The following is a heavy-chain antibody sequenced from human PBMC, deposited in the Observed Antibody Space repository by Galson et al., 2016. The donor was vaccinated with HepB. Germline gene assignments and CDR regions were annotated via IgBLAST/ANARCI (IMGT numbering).Heavy chain of an antibody. J-gene: IGHJ3*02. CDR1: GYTFTNYA. CDR2: INAGNGNT. D-gene: IGHD5-24*01. CDR3: ARENVEMATRPAAFDI. Sequence: SVKVSCKASGYTFTNYAMHWVRQAPGQRLEWMGWINAGNGNTKYSQKFRDRVTITRDTSASTAYMELSSLRSEDTAVYYCARENVEMATRPAAFDIWGQGTMVSVSS. V-gene: IGHV1-3*01.